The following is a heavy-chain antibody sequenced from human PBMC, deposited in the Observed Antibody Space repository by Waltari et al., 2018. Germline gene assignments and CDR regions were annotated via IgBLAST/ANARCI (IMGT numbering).Heavy chain of an antibody. CDR1: GGTFSTYA. J-gene: IGHJ3*02. Sequence: QVQLVQSGAEVKKHGSSVKVPCKASGGTFSTYAICWVRQAPGQGLEWMGGIIPIFNTVKYAQKFQGRVTITTDESTTTAYMELSRLRSEDTAVYYCARGGGTAADAFDIWGQGTMVTVSS. CDR3: ARGGGTAADAFDI. V-gene: IGHV1-69*05. D-gene: IGHD3-16*01. CDR2: IIPIFNTV.